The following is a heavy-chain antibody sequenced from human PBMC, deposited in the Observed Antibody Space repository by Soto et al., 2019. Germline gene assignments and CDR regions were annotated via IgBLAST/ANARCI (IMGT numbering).Heavy chain of an antibody. Sequence: QVQLVESGGGVVQPGRSLRLSCAASGFTFSSYGMHWVRQAPGKGLEWVAVISYDGSNKYYADSVKGRFTISRDNSKNTLYLQMNSLRAEDTAVYYCAKSTVRGGYVGYYYYGMDVWGQGTTVTVSS. CDR1: GFTFSSYG. V-gene: IGHV3-30*18. J-gene: IGHJ6*02. CDR2: ISYDGSNK. D-gene: IGHD5-12*01. CDR3: AKSTVRGGYVGYYYYGMDV.